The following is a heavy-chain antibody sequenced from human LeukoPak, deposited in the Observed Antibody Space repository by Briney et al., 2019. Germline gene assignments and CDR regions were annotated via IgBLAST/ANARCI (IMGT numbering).Heavy chain of an antibody. CDR2: ISSSSSYT. D-gene: IGHD3-10*01. CDR1: GFTFSDYY. J-gene: IGHJ5*02. CDR3: AREGTVLLWFGESESRFDP. Sequence: KPGGSLRLSCAASGFTFSDYYMSWIRQAPGKGLEWVSYISSSSSYTNYADSVKGRFTISRDNAKNSLYLQMNSLRDEDTAVYYCAREGTVLLWFGESESRFDPWGQGTLVTVSS. V-gene: IGHV3-11*05.